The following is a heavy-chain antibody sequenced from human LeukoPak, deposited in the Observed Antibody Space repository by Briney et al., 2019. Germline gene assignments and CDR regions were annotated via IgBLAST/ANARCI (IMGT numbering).Heavy chain of an antibody. D-gene: IGHD3-22*01. J-gene: IGHJ4*02. CDR3: ARGPYYYDSSGYYLGY. CDR2: IYYSGST. V-gene: IGHV4-59*01. Sequence: SETPSLTCTVFGGSISSYYWSWIRQPPGKGLEWIGYIYYSGSTNYNPSLKSRVTISVDTSKNQFSLKLSSVTAADTAVYYCARGPYYYDSSGYYLGYWGQGTLVTVSS. CDR1: GGSISSYY.